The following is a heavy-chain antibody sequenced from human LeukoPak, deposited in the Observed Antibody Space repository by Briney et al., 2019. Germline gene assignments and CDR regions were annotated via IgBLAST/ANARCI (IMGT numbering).Heavy chain of an antibody. V-gene: IGHV3-23*01. J-gene: IGHJ4*02. Sequence: PGGSLRLSCAASGFTFSSYAMTWVRQAPGKGLEGVSGISGSGGSYFYADSVKGGFTISRDNSKKKLYVQMNSLSADDTAVYYCANTLLAGSAAPGFYSFDYWGQGTLVTVSS. CDR3: ANTLLAGSAAPGFYSFDY. CDR2: ISGSGGSY. CDR1: GFTFSSYA. D-gene: IGHD6-13*01.